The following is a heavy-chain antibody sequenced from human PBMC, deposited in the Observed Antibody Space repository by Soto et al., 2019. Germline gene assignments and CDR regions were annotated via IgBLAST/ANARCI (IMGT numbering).Heavy chain of an antibody. D-gene: IGHD6-6*01. V-gene: IGHV1-69*01. Sequence: QVQLVQSGAEVKKPGSSVKVSCKASGGTFSSYAISWVRQAPGQGLEWMGGIIPIFGTANYAQKFQGRVTSTGDESTSTVYMELSSLRSEDTAVYYCASWEEDSSWSKGMGFDYWGQGTLVTVSS. J-gene: IGHJ4*02. CDR1: GGTFSSYA. CDR2: IIPIFGTA. CDR3: ASWEEDSSWSKGMGFDY.